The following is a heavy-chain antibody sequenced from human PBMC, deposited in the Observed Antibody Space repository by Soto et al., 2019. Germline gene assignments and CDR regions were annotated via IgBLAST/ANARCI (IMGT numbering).Heavy chain of an antibody. CDR2: ISSSGSTI. D-gene: IGHD3-22*01. V-gene: IGHV3-11*01. CDR3: AKAEDYTMIVVVGFDY. J-gene: IGHJ4*02. CDR1: GFTFSDYY. Sequence: GSLRLSCAASGFTFSDYYMSWIRQAPGKGLEWVSYISSSGSTIYYADSVKGRFTISRDNSKNTLYLQMNSLRAEDTAVYYCAKAEDYTMIVVVGFDYWGQGTLVTVSS.